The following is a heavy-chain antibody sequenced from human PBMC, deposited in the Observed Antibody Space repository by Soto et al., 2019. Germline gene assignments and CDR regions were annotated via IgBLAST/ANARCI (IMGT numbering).Heavy chain of an antibody. J-gene: IGHJ4*02. CDR3: ARSRDGYNFVGDC. D-gene: IGHD5-12*01. Sequence: EVQLVESGGGLVQPGGSLRLSCAASGFTLSSYWMHWVRQAPGKGLVWISRINIDGSSTSYADSVKGRFTISRDNAKKTLYLQVNRLRAEDTAVYYCARSRDGYNFVGDCWGQGTLVTVSS. CDR2: INIDGSST. V-gene: IGHV3-74*01. CDR1: GFTLSSYW.